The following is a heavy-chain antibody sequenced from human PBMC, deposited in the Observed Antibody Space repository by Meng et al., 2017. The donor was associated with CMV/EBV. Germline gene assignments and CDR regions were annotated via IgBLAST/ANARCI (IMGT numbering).Heavy chain of an antibody. CDR2: IYWDDDK. V-gene: IGHV2-5*02. CDR3: AHISIFGVVNY. Sequence: QITLKESGPTLVTPTXPPTFTCTFSGFSLSTGGVGVGWIRQPPGKALEWLALIYWDDDKRYSPSLKSRLTITKDTSKTQVVLTVTNMDPVDTATYFCAHISIFGVVNYWGQGTLVTVFS. D-gene: IGHD3-3*01. J-gene: IGHJ4*02. CDR1: GFSLSTGGVG.